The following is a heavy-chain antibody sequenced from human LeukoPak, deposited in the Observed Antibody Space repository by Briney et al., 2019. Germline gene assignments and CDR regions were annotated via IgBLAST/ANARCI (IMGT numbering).Heavy chain of an antibody. CDR3: ARGLEEQWLTTDY. CDR1: GFTFSSYA. V-gene: IGHV3-30*04. D-gene: IGHD6-19*01. CDR2: ISYDGRNK. Sequence: GGSLRLSCAASGFTFSSYAMHWVRQAPGKGLEWVAVISYDGRNKYDADSVKGRFTISRDNSKNTLFLQMSSLRADDTAVYYCARGLEEQWLTTDYWGQGTLVTVSS. J-gene: IGHJ4*02.